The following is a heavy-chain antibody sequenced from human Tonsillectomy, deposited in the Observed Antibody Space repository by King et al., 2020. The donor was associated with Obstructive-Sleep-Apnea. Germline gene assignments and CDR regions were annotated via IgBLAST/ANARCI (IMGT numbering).Heavy chain of an antibody. Sequence: HVQLQESGPGLVKPSETLSLTCTVSGGSISSYYWSWIRQPPGKGLEWIGYIYYSGSTNYNPSLKSRVTISVDTSKNQFSLTLSSVTAADTAVYYCARHERDDSSGYYYLYYFDYWGQGTLVTVSS. D-gene: IGHD3-22*01. J-gene: IGHJ4*02. CDR1: GGSISSYY. CDR3: ARHERDDSSGYYYLYYFDY. V-gene: IGHV4-59*08. CDR2: IYYSGST.